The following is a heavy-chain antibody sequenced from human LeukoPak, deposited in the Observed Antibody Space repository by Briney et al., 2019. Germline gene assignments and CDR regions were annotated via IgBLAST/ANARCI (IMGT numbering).Heavy chain of an antibody. CDR1: GYTFTSYG. V-gene: IGHV1-18*01. CDR2: VSAYADNT. CDR3: ARDCIGCQGFDY. J-gene: IGHJ4*02. D-gene: IGHD2-15*01. Sequence: ASVKVSCKASGYTFTSYGITWVRQAPGQGLEWMGWVSAYADNTNYVQKIQGRVTMTTDTSTSTAYMEPRSLRSDDTAVYYCARDCIGCQGFDYWGQGTLVTVSS.